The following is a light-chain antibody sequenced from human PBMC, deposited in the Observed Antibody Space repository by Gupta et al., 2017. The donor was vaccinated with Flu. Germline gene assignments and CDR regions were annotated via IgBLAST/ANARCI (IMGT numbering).Light chain of an antibody. CDR2: GAS. V-gene: IGKV3-20*01. J-gene: IGKJ4*01. CDR1: QSVSSSY. Sequence: LSPGERATLSCRASQSVSSSYLAWYQQKPGQAPRLLIYGASSRATGIPDRFSGSGSGTDFTLTISRLEPEDFAVYYCQQYGSSPPKLTFGGGTKVEIK. CDR3: QQYGSSPPKLT.